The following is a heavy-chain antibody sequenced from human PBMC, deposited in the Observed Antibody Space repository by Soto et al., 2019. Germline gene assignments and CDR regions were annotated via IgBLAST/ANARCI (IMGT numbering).Heavy chain of an antibody. CDR2: IGTAGDT. CDR1: GFTFSSYD. V-gene: IGHV3-13*01. D-gene: IGHD3-10*01. J-gene: IGHJ5*02. CDR3: ARGHYYGSGSYYNLRPGFDP. Sequence: PGGSLRLSCAASGFTFSSYDMHWVRQATGKGLEWVSAIGTAGDTYYPGSVKGRFTISRENAKNSLYLQMNSLRAGDTAVYYCARGHYYGSGSYYNLRPGFDPWGQGTLVTVSS.